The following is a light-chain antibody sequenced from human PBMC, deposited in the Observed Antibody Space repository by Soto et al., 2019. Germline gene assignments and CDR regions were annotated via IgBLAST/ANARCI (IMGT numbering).Light chain of an antibody. CDR1: SSDVGAYDF. J-gene: IGLJ2*01. CDR3: SSYTTTRSVL. CDR2: DVN. V-gene: IGLV2-14*01. Sequence: QSALTQPASGSGSPGQSIAISCTGTSSDVGAYDFVSWYQQHPGKAPKVMIYDVNHRPSGVSDRFSGSKSGNTASLTISGLHAEDEADYFCSSYTTTRSVLFGGGTKVTVL.